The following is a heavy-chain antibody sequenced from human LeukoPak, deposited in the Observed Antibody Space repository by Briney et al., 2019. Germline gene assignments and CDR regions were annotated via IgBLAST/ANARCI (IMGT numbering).Heavy chain of an antibody. D-gene: IGHD3-22*01. CDR2: INHSGST. CDR1: DDSITMYY. J-gene: IGHJ4*02. CDR3: ARSTVVITLFDY. Sequence: SETLSLTCSVSDDSITMYYWTWIRQPPGKGLEWIGEINHSGSTNYNPSLKSRVTISVDTSKNQFSLKLSSVTAADTAVYYCARSTVVITLFDYWGQGTLVTVSS. V-gene: IGHV4-34*01.